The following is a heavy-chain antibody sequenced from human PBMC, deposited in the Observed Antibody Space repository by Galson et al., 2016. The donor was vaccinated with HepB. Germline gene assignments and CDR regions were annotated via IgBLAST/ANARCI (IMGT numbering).Heavy chain of an antibody. CDR2: ISGRGERI. CDR3: AKEGWFGELLYGHFDF. J-gene: IGHJ4*02. D-gene: IGHD3-10*01. V-gene: IGHV3-23*01. Sequence: SLRLYCAASGFTFRSFAMSWARRVPGKGQEWASAISGRGERIRYAESATGRFIISRDNSKNALAVERKSLRVEDTAVYYCAKEGWFGELLYGHFDFWGQGTLVTVSS. CDR1: GFTFRSFA.